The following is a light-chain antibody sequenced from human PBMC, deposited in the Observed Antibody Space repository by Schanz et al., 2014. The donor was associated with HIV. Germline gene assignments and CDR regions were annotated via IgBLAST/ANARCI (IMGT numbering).Light chain of an antibody. CDR2: AAS. V-gene: IGKV1-5*01. CDR3: PYT. CDR1: QDISSW. Sequence: DIQLTQSPSTLSASVGDRVTISCRASQDISSWLAWYQQKPGKAPNLLIYAASSLQGGVPSRFSGSGSGTDFTLTINSLQPEDFATYITPYTFGQGTKLEIK. J-gene: IGKJ2*01.